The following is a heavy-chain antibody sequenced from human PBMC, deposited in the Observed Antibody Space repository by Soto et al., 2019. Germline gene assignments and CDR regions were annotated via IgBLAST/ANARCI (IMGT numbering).Heavy chain of an antibody. D-gene: IGHD3-22*01. Sequence: SETLSLTCTVSGGSISSGDYYWSWIRQPPGKGLEGIGYIYYSGSTYYNPSLKSRVTISVDTSKNQFSLKPSSVTAADTAVYYCARGRITMILIDYGGQGTLVTVSS. CDR1: GGSISSGDYY. J-gene: IGHJ4*02. CDR2: IYYSGST. CDR3: ARGRITMILIDY. V-gene: IGHV4-30-4*01.